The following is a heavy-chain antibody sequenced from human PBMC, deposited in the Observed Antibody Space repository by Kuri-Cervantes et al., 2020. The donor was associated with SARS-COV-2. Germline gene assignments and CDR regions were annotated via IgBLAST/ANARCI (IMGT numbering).Heavy chain of an antibody. Sequence: GESLKISCAASGFTFSSYAMSWVRQAPGKGLEWVAVISYDGSNKYYADSVKGRFTISRDNSKNTLYLQMNSLRAEDTAVYYCASSSPATVTYPFDYWGQGTLVTVSS. CDR2: ISYDGSNK. D-gene: IGHD4-17*01. CDR3: ASSSPATVTYPFDY. V-gene: IGHV3-30*04. J-gene: IGHJ4*02. CDR1: GFTFSSYA.